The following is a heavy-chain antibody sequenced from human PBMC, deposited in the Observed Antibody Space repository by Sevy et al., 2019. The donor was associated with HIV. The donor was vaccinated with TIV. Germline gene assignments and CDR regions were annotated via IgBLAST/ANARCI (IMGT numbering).Heavy chain of an antibody. Sequence: ASVKVSCMASGGSLSNYGMNWVRQAPGQGLEWMGGIIPRPGIANYAPNFRARVTISADASINTVYLELRRLKFEDTGVYFCASVRPCGGDCYFFDSWGQGTLVTVSS. CDR1: GGSLSNYG. D-gene: IGHD2-21*02. CDR3: ASVRPCGGDCYFFDS. J-gene: IGHJ4*02. V-gene: IGHV1-69*10. CDR2: IIPRPGIA.